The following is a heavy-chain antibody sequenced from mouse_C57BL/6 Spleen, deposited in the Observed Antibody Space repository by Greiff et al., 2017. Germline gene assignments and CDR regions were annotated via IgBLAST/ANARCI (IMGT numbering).Heavy chain of an antibody. J-gene: IGHJ3*01. Sequence: QVQLQQPGAELVKPGASVKLSCKASGYTFTSYWMYWVKQRPGRGLEWIGRIDPNSGGTKYNEKFKSKATLTVDKPSSTAYRQRSGLTAEDSAVYYWARGGYDGGRVAYWGQGTLGTVSA. V-gene: IGHV1-72*01. CDR2: IDPNSGGT. CDR1: GYTFTSYW. D-gene: IGHD2-2*01. CDR3: ARGGYDGGRVAY.